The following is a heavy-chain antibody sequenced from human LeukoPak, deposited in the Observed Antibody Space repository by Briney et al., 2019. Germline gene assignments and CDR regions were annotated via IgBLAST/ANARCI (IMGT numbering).Heavy chain of an antibody. CDR1: GYTFTSYY. Sequence: ASVKVSCKASGYTFTSYYMHWVRQAPGQGLEWMGIINPSGGSTSYAQKFQGRVTMTRDTSTSTVYMELSSLRSEDTAVYYCARGGYDFWSGYYTGGNYWGQGTLVTVSS. J-gene: IGHJ4*02. CDR2: INPSGGST. D-gene: IGHD3-3*01. CDR3: ARGGYDFWSGYYTGGNY. V-gene: IGHV1-46*01.